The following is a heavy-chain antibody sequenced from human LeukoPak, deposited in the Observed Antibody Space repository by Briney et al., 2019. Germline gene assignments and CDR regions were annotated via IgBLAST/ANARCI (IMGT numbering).Heavy chain of an antibody. D-gene: IGHD2-2*01. J-gene: IGHJ3*02. CDR3: ARQGYCTSPSCYARGDDAFDI. V-gene: IGHV1-24*01. CDR2: FDPEDGET. CDR1: GYTLTELS. Sequence: ASVKVSCKVSGYTLTELSMHWVRQAPGKGLEWMGGFDPEDGETIYAQNFQGRLTMTTDTSTNTAYMELRSLRSDDTAVYYCARQGYCTSPSCYARGDDAFDIWGQGTMVTVSS.